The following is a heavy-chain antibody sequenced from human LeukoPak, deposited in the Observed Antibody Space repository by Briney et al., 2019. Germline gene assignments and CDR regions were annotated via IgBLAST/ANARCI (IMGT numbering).Heavy chain of an antibody. Sequence: GGSLRLSCAASGFTFSSYWMSWVRQAPGKGLEWVSNIKQDGSEKYYVDSVEGRFTISRDNAKNSLYLQMNGLRAEDTAVYYCARGSSGWSPGPRDYYYMDVWGKGTTVTVSS. V-gene: IGHV3-7*01. D-gene: IGHD6-19*01. CDR2: IKQDGSEK. CDR3: ARGSSGWSPGPRDYYYMDV. J-gene: IGHJ6*03. CDR1: GFTFSSYW.